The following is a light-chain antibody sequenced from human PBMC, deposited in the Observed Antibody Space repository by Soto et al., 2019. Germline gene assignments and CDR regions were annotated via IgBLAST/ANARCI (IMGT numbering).Light chain of an antibody. Sequence: DIQMTKSPSSLSASVGDRVTITCRASQSISSYLNWYQQKPGKAPKLLIYAASSLQSGVPSRFSGSGSGTDFTLTISSLQPEDFATYYCQQSYSTPWTFGQGTKVELK. J-gene: IGKJ1*01. CDR1: QSISSY. V-gene: IGKV1-39*01. CDR2: AAS. CDR3: QQSYSTPWT.